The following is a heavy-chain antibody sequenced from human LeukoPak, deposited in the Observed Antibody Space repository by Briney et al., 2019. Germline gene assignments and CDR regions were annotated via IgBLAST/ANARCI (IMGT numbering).Heavy chain of an antibody. CDR3: ARGKAVLGWQQLVLSWFDP. CDR2: ISSSGST. Sequence: SQTLSLTCTVSGDSISSGDYYWSWIRQPAGKGLEWIGRISSSGSTNYNPSLKSRVTISVDTSKNQFSLKLSSVTAADTAVYYCARGKAVLGWQQLVLSWFDPWGQGTLVTVSS. V-gene: IGHV4-61*02. J-gene: IGHJ5*02. D-gene: IGHD6-13*01. CDR1: GDSISSGDYY.